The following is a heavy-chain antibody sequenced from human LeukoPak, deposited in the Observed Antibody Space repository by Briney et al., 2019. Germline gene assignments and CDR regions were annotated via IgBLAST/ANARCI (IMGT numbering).Heavy chain of an antibody. Sequence: GRSLRLSCAASRFTFSSYGMHWVRQAPGKGLEWVAVISYDGSNKYYADSVKGRFTISRDNSKNTLYLQMNSLRAEDTAVYYCARDGVRGYSGYDFWTHGMDVWGQGTTVTVSS. CDR3: ARDGVRGYSGYDFWTHGMDV. V-gene: IGHV3-30*03. J-gene: IGHJ6*02. CDR1: RFTFSSYG. D-gene: IGHD5-12*01. CDR2: ISYDGSNK.